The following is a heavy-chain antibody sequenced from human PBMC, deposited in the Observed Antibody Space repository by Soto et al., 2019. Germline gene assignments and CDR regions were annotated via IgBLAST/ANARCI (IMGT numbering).Heavy chain of an antibody. V-gene: IGHV5-51*01. CDR1: GYIFPHYW. Sequence: XXSLKISCEGSGYIFPHYWIVWVRQMPGRGLEWMGVVYPYDSDTRYSPSFQGQVTISADRSTNTAYLQWSSLKPSETAIYFCARQRDGGLASNPSYFDSWGQGTQVTVSS. CDR3: ARQRDGGLASNPSYFDS. CDR2: VYPYDSDT. J-gene: IGHJ4*02. D-gene: IGHD3-3*01.